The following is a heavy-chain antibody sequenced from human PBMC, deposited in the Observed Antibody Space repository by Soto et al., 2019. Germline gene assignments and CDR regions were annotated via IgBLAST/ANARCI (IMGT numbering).Heavy chain of an antibody. V-gene: IGHV3-30*18. CDR3: AKALGELSPESYDY. CDR2: ISYDGSDK. D-gene: IGHD3-16*02. CDR1: GFTFSSYG. Sequence: QVQLVKSGGGVVQPGRSLRLSCAASGFTFSSYGMHWVRQAPGKGLEWVAVISYDGSDKYYADSVKGRFTISRDNSKNTLNLQMNSLRADDTAVYYCAKALGELSPESYDYWGQGTLITVSS. J-gene: IGHJ4*02.